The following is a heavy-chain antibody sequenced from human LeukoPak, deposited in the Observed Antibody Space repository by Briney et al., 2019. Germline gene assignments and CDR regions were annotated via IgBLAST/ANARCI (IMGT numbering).Heavy chain of an antibody. CDR1: GFTFSSYG. CDR2: IWYDGSNK. V-gene: IGHV3-33*01. J-gene: IGHJ4*02. CDR3: AAGRGYLDY. D-gene: IGHD1-26*01. Sequence: QAGGSLRLSCAASGFTFSSYGMHWVRQAPGKGLEWVAVIWYDGSNKYYADSVKGRFTISRDNSKNTLYLQMSSLRAEDTAVYYCAAGRGYLDYWGQGTLVTVSS.